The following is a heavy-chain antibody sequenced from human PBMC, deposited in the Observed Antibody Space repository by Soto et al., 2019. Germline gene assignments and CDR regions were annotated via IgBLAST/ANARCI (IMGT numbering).Heavy chain of an antibody. CDR3: ARVVVAATRDWYFDL. CDR1: GGSISSGDYY. V-gene: IGHV4-30-4*01. CDR2: IYYSAST. J-gene: IGHJ2*01. Sequence: QVQLQESGPGLVKPSQTLSLTCTVSGGSISSGDYYWSWIRQPPGKGLEWVGYIYYSASTYYNPSLKSRVTISVDTSKNQFSLKLSSVTAAVTAVYYCARVVVAATRDWYFDLWGRGTLVTVSS. D-gene: IGHD2-15*01.